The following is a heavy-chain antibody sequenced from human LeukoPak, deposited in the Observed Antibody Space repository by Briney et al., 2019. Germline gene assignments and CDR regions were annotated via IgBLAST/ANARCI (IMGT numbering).Heavy chain of an antibody. CDR1: GASISSYY. J-gene: IGHJ4*02. D-gene: IGHD6-6*01. CDR2: IYVTGST. Sequence: SETLSLTCTVSGASISSYYWSWIRQPAGKALEWIGRIYVTGSTTYNPSLESRVTMSLDTSKNHFSLKLRSVTAADTAVYYCAREFGGGLYSSSSFIWGQGTLVTVSS. CDR3: AREFGGGLYSSSSFI. V-gene: IGHV4-4*07.